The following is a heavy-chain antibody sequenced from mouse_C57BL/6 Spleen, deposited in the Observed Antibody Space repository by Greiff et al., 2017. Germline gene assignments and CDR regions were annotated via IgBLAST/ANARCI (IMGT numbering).Heavy chain of an antibody. Sequence: QVQLKQPGTELVKPGASVKLSCKASGYTFTSYWMHWVKQRPGQGLEWIGNINPSNGGTNYNEKFKSKATLTVDKSSSTAYMRLSSLTSEDSAVYYCARWGYDEAWFAYWGQGTLVTVSA. V-gene: IGHV1-53*01. D-gene: IGHD2-14*01. J-gene: IGHJ3*01. CDR1: GYTFTSYW. CDR2: INPSNGGT. CDR3: ARWGYDEAWFAY.